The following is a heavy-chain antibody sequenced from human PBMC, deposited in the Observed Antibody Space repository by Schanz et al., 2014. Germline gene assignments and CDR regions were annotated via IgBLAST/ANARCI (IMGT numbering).Heavy chain of an antibody. CDR1: GFTVRSYA. V-gene: IGHV3-NL1*01. CDR3: ARDLAFGGVYDRHSDS. Sequence: QVHLVESGGGVVQPGRSLRLSCAASGFTVRSYAMHWVRQAPGKGLEWVSLIDRDGGHTYYADSVKGRFTISRDNSKNSLYLQMNSLRVEDTAVYYCARDLAFGGVYDRHSDSWGQGTLVTVSS. D-gene: IGHD3-16*01. CDR2: IDRDGGHT. J-gene: IGHJ4*02.